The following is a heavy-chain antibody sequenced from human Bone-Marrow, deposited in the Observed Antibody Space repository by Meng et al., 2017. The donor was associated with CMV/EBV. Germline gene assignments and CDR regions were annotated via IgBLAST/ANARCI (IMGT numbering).Heavy chain of an antibody. CDR2: IYYSGST. CDR3: ARDRGCSSTSCYPNNWFDP. D-gene: IGHD2-2*01. Sequence: SETLSLTCTVSGGSISSGGYYWSWIRQHPGKGLEWIGYIYYSGSTYYNPSLKSRVTISVDTSKNQFSLKLSSVTAADTAVYYCARDRGCSSTSCYPNNWFDPWGQGPLVTVSS. V-gene: IGHV4-31*03. J-gene: IGHJ5*02. CDR1: GGSISSGGYY.